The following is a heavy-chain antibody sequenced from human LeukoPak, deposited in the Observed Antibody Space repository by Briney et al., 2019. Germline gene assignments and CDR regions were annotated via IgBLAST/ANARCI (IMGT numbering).Heavy chain of an antibody. CDR2: IKQDGSEK. Sequence: GGSLRLSCAASGFSFSNYGMNWVRQAPGKGLEWVANIKQDGSEKFYVDSVKGRFTISRDNAKNSLYLQMNSLRAEDTAVYYCARDSSGFDYWGQGTLVTVSS. CDR3: ARDSSGFDY. V-gene: IGHV3-7*01. J-gene: IGHJ4*02. D-gene: IGHD3-22*01. CDR1: GFSFSNYG.